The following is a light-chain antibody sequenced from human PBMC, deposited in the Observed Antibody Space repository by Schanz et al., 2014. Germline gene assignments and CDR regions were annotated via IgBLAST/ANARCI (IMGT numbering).Light chain of an antibody. CDR2: DAS. CDR1: QSISSN. J-gene: IGKJ1*01. CDR3: QQYSSYWA. V-gene: IGKV1-5*01. Sequence: DIQMTQSPSSLSASVGDRVTITCRASQSISSNLAWYQQKPGKAPKLLIYDASSLERGVPSRFSGSGSGTEFTLTINSLQPDDFATYYCQQYSSYWAFGQGTKVEIK.